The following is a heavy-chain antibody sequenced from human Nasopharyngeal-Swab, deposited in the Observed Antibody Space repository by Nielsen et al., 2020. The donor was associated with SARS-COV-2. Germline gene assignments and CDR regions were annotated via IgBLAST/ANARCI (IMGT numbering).Heavy chain of an antibody. Sequence: ASVKVPCKASGYTFTSYAMHWVRQAPGQRLEWVGWINAGNGNTKYSQKFQGRVTITRDTSASTAYMELSSLRSEDTAVYYCARADGDAGYGMDVWGQGTTVTVSS. D-gene: IGHD4-17*01. J-gene: IGHJ6*02. CDR1: GYTFTSYA. CDR3: ARADGDAGYGMDV. CDR2: INAGNGNT. V-gene: IGHV1-3*01.